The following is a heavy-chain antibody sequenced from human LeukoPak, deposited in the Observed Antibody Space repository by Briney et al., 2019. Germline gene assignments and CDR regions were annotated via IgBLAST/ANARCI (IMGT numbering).Heavy chain of an antibody. Sequence: GGSLRLSCAASGFTFSSYAMSWVRQAPGKGLEWVSAISGSGGTTYFADSVKGRFTISRDNSKNSLYLQMNSLRTEDTAFYDCAKDMVWGWFFDLWGRGTLVTVSS. CDR2: ISGSGGTT. D-gene: IGHD3-10*01. CDR1: GFTFSSYA. J-gene: IGHJ2*01. CDR3: AKDMVWGWFFDL. V-gene: IGHV3-23*01.